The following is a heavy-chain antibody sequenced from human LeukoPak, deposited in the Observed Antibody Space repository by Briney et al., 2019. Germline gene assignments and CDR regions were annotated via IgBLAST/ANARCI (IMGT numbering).Heavy chain of an antibody. V-gene: IGHV3-53*01. D-gene: IGHD6-13*01. CDR3: AREGYSGSWYYFDY. CDR2: IYSGGST. CDR1: GFTVSSNY. Sequence: GGSLRLSCAASGFTVSSNYMSWVRQAPEKELEWVSVIYSGGSTYYADSVKGRFTISRDNSKNTLYLQMNSLRAEDTAVYYCAREGYSGSWYYFDYWGQGTLVTVSS. J-gene: IGHJ4*02.